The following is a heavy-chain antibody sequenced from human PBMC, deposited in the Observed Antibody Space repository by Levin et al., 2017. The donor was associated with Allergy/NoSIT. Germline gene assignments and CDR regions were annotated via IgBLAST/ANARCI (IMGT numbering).Heavy chain of an antibody. CDR1: GYTFTSYY. CDR3: ARVYGLGPELENFFDY. Sequence: ASVKVSCKASGYTFTSYYMHWVRQAPGEGLEWMGIINTNGGSSNYAQKFKGRVTMTRDMSTSTVYMELSSLRSEDTAVYYCARVYGLGPELENFFDYWGQGTLVTVSS. V-gene: IGHV1-46*01. D-gene: IGHD6-13*01. CDR2: INTNGGSS. J-gene: IGHJ4*02.